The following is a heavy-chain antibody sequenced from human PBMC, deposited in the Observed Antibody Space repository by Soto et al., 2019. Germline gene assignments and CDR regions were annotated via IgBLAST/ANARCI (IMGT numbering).Heavy chain of an antibody. CDR1: GFIFSNFG. CDR2: IWYDGSKK. D-gene: IGHD2-15*01. CDR3: ARDRATYVDY. V-gene: IGHV3-33*01. Sequence: PGGSLSLSCAASGFIFSNFGMHWVRQAPGKGLEWVAVIWYDGSKKYHADSVKGRFTISRDNSKSTLFLQMNSLRAEDTAVYYCARDRATYVDYWGQGTLVTVPQ. J-gene: IGHJ4*02.